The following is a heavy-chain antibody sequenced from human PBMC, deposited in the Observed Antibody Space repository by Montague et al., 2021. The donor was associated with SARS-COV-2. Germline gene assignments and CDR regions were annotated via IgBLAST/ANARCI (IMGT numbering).Heavy chain of an antibody. CDR1: GGSISSYY. CDR2: IYYSGSI. V-gene: IGHV4-59*01. J-gene: IGHJ5*01. Sequence: SETLSLTCTVSGGSISSYYWSWIRQPPGKGLEWIGYIYYSGSINYNPSLKSRVTISVDTSKNQFSLKLSSVTAADTAVYYCARVSRITIFGVVGWFDSWGQGTLVTVSS. CDR3: ARVSRITIFGVVGWFDS. D-gene: IGHD3-3*01.